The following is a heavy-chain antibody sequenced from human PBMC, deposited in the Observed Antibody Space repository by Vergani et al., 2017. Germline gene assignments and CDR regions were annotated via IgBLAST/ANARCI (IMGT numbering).Heavy chain of an antibody. D-gene: IGHD5-18*01. V-gene: IGHV1-18*01. J-gene: IGHJ4*02. CDR1: GYTFTSYG. CDR3: ARDVDPGATAMVRTVTPDN. CDR2: ISAYTGNT. Sequence: QVQLVQSGAEVKKPGASVKVSCKASGYTFTSYGISWVRQAPGQGLEWMGWISAYTGNTNYAQKLQGRVTMTTDTSTSTAYMELRSLRSDDTAVYYCARDVDPGATAMVRTVTPDNWGQGTLVTVSS.